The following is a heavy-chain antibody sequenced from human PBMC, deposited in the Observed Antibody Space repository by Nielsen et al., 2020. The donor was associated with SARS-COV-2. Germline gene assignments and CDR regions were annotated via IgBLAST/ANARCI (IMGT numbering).Heavy chain of an antibody. D-gene: IGHD3-16*01. J-gene: IGHJ4*02. CDR1: GFTFSSYG. Sequence: GESLKISCAASGFTFSSYGMHWVRQAPGKGLEWVAVIWYDGSNKYYADSVKGRVTISRDNSKNTLSLQMHSLRAEDTAVYYCAREGRKLPLGYWGQGTLVTVSS. CDR2: IWYDGSNK. V-gene: IGHV3-33*01. CDR3: AREGRKLPLGY.